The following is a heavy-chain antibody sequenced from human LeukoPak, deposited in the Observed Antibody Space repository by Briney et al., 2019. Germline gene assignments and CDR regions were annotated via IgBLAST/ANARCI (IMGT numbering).Heavy chain of an antibody. CDR2: ISWNSYNI. CDR1: GFTFDDYA. D-gene: IGHD3-9*01. V-gene: IGHV3-9*01. CDR3: AKDPGAYYDTLTGRGGYFQH. J-gene: IGHJ1*01. Sequence: GGSLRFSCAASGFTFDDYAMHWVRQAPGKGLEWVSGISWNSYNIVYADSVKGRFTISRDNAKNSLYLQMNSLRAEDTAFYYCAKDPGAYYDTLTGRGGYFQHWGQGTLVTVSS.